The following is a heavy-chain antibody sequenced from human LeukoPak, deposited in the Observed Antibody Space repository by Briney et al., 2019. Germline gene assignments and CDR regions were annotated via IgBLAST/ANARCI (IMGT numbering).Heavy chain of an antibody. D-gene: IGHD4-17*01. CDR2: FSGSGVST. V-gene: IGHV3-23*01. Sequence: GFLRLFCSGSGFTLSTHYIDWVRPASGEGLEWVSAFSGSGVSTYYADSVKGRFTISRDNSKNTLFLQMNSLRAEDTAVYYCAKEDYGDIYWYFDLWGRGTLVTVSS. CDR1: GFTLSTHY. J-gene: IGHJ2*01. CDR3: AKEDYGDIYWYFDL.